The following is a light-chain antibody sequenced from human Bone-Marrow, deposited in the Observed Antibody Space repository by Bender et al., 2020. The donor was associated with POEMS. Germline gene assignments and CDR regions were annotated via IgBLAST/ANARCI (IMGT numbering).Light chain of an antibody. J-gene: IGLJ2*01. V-gene: IGLV2-23*01. CDR1: SSDVGNYNL. Sequence: QSALTQPRSVSGSPGQSVTISCTGTSSDVGNYNLVSWYQQRPGEVPKLLIYESRKRPSGISSRFSGSKSDNTASLTISGLQPEDEADYYCCSYAGSSTVKFGGGTKMTVL. CDR3: CSYAGSSTVK. CDR2: ESR.